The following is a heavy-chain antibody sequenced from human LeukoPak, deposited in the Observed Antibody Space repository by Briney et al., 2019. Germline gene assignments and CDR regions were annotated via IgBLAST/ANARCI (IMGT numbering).Heavy chain of an antibody. CDR1: DGSITNYD. V-gene: IGHV4-59*12. Sequence: SETLSLTCTVSDGSITNYDWSWVRQPPGKGLEFIGHVHYSGTANYNPSLRSRVTISVDKSKNQFSLKLTSVTAADTAVYYCARVTAGTDYWGQGTLVTVSS. J-gene: IGHJ4*02. D-gene: IGHD6-13*01. CDR2: VHYSGTA. CDR3: ARVTAGTDY.